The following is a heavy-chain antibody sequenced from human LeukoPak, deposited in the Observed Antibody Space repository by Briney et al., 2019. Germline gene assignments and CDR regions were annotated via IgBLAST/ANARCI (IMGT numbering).Heavy chain of an antibody. Sequence: GSVKVSCKASGYTFTSYYMHWVRQAPGQGLEWMGIINPSGGSTSYAQKFQGRVTMTRDTSTSTVYMELSSLRSEDTAVYYCARDASYYYDSSGCLDYWGQGTLVTVSS. D-gene: IGHD3-22*01. CDR1: GYTFTSYY. CDR3: ARDASYYYDSSGCLDY. V-gene: IGHV1-46*01. CDR2: INPSGGST. J-gene: IGHJ4*02.